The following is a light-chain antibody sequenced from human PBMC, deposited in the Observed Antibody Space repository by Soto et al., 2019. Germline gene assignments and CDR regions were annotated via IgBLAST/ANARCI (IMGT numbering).Light chain of an antibody. CDR1: QSINRW. CDR2: MAS. J-gene: IGKJ2*01. CDR3: QHYNSYPYT. Sequence: DIQMTQSPSTLSASVGDRVTITCRTSQSINRWLAWYQQKPGKAPKVLIYMASSLQSGVPSRFSGSRSGTEFTLTISSLQPDDFATYYCQHYNSYPYTFGPGTKLEIK. V-gene: IGKV1-5*03.